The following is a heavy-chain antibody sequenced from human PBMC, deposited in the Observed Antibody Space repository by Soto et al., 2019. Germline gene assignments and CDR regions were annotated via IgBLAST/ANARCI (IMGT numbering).Heavy chain of an antibody. CDR2: IYYSGST. CDR3: ARLFHLNSGSPY. D-gene: IGHD1-26*01. Sequence: SETLSLTCTVSGGSISSSSYYWGWIRQPPGKGLEWIGSIYYSGSTYYNPSLKSRVTISVDTSKNQFSLKLSSVTAADTAVYYCARLFHLNSGSPYWGQGTLVTVSS. V-gene: IGHV4-39*01. CDR1: GGSISSSSYY. J-gene: IGHJ4*02.